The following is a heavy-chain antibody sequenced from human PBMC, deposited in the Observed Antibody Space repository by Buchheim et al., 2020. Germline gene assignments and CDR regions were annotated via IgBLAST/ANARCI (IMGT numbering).Heavy chain of an antibody. V-gene: IGHV3-48*03. J-gene: IGHJ4*02. CDR1: GITFSGDG. CDR2: ISSSGTTI. D-gene: IGHD2-2*02. Sequence: QLVESGGGLVQPGGSLRLSCVSSGITFSGDGMNWVRQAPGKGLEWLSYISSSGTTIYYADSVKGRFTTSRDNAQKSIYLNMNSLRAEDTAIYYCARVEYTTSPMDYWGQGTL. CDR3: ARVEYTTSPMDY.